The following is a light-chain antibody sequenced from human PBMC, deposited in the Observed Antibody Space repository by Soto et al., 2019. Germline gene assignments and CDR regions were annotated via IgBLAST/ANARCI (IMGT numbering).Light chain of an antibody. CDR2: GAS. Sequence: EIVLTQSPGTLSLSPGERATLSCRASQSVSSSYLAWYQQKPGQAPRLLIYGASIRATGIPDRFSGSGSGTDFTLTISRLEPEDFAVFYSQQYGSPLTFGGGTKVEI. J-gene: IGKJ4*01. CDR3: QQYGSPLT. CDR1: QSVSSSY. V-gene: IGKV3-20*01.